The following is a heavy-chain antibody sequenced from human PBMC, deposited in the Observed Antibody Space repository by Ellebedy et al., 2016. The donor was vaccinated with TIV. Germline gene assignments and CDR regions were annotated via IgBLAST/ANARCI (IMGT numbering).Heavy chain of an antibody. CDR3: ARDQWLGRAYYFDS. D-gene: IGHD6-19*01. V-gene: IGHV3-7*01. CDR2: IKQDGSER. J-gene: IGHJ4*02. CDR1: GFTFSNYW. Sequence: GESLKISCAASGFTFSNYWMTWVRQVPGKGLEWVANIKQDGSERYYVDSVKGRFTISRDNAKNSLYLQMNSLTAEDTAVYYCARDQWLGRAYYFDSWGQGTLVTVSS.